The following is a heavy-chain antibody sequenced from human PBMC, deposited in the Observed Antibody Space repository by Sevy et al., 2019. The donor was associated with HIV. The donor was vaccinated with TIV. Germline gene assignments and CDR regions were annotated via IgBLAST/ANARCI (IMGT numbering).Heavy chain of an antibody. CDR3: ARANIEYSSSSALDY. CDR1: GFTFSSYS. CDR2: ISSSSSTI. V-gene: IGHV3-48*01. Sequence: GGSLRLSCAASGFTFSSYSMNWVRQAPGKGLEWVSYISSSSSTIYYADSVKGRFTISRDNAKNSLYLQMNSLRAEDTAVYYCARANIEYSSSSALDYWGQGTLVTVSS. D-gene: IGHD6-6*01. J-gene: IGHJ4*02.